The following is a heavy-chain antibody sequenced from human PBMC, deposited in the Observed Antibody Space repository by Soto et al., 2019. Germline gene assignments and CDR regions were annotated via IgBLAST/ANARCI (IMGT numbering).Heavy chain of an antibody. CDR2: IYYSGST. CDR1: GGSISSGCYY. V-gene: IGHV4-31*03. CDR3: ARGPTDYYDSSGYLI. Sequence: SETLSLTCPVSGGSISSGCYYWSWIRQHPGKGLEWIGYIYYSGSTYYNPSLKSRVTISVDTSKNQFSLKLSSVTAADTAVYYCARGPTDYYDSSGYLIWGQGTLVTVSS. D-gene: IGHD3-22*01. J-gene: IGHJ4*02.